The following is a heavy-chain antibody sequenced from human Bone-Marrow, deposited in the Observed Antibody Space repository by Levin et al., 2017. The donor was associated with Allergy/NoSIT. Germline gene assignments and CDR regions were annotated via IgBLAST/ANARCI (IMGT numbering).Heavy chain of an antibody. CDR1: GGSISNNNYY. CDR3: ARDSIAVAGLAF. D-gene: IGHD6-19*01. V-gene: IGHV4-39*07. Sequence: SQTLSLTCTVSGGSISNNNYYWGWVRQPPGKGLEWIGSIYYGGRTYYNLSLKSRVTLSVDTSKNQFSLKLSSVTAADTAVYYCARDSIAVAGLAFWGQGTLVTVSS. J-gene: IGHJ4*02. CDR2: IYYGGRT.